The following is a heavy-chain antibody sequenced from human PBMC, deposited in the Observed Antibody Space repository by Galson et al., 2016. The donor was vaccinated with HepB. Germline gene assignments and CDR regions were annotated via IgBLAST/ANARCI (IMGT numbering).Heavy chain of an antibody. V-gene: IGHV3-30*18. J-gene: IGHJ6*02. CDR1: GFFFSNYG. CDR2: VSYDGYSK. Sequence: SLRLSCAASGFFFSNYGMHWVRQAPGKGVAWVAVVSYDGYSKYYADSVKGRFTISRDNSKTTMYLQMNSLRVEDTAVYYCAKDVYTSGSEYGMDVWGQGTTVTVSS. CDR3: AKDVYTSGSEYGMDV. D-gene: IGHD3-10*01.